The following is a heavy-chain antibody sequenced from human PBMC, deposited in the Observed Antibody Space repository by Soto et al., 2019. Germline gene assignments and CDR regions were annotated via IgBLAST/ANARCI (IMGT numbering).Heavy chain of an antibody. CDR3: AKDGGYCSSNNCSNFCY. J-gene: IGHJ4*02. D-gene: IGHD2-15*01. CDR2: IYPGDSDS. CDR1: GFTFTSYW. Sequence: GASLKISCKGSGFTFTSYWIAWVRQMPGKGLEWMGIIYPGDSDSSYSPSFQGQVTISADKSINTAYLHWSSMKASDTAIYYCAKDGGYCSSNNCSNFCYWGQGTLVTVSS. V-gene: IGHV5-51*01.